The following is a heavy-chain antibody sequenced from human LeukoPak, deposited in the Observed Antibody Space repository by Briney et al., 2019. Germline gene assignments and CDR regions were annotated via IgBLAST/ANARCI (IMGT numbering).Heavy chain of an antibody. V-gene: IGHV4-38-2*01. J-gene: IGHJ5*02. CDR2: MFHGGNT. CDR1: GYSISSGYH. Sequence: PSETLSLTCAVSGYSISSGYHWGWVRQPPGKGPVWIGSMFHGGNTYCNPSLKSRVTMSIDTSMNQFSLNLTSVTAADTAVYFRARTLYCSGATCFSPELLDTWGQGTLVTVSS. D-gene: IGHD2-15*01. CDR3: ARTLYCSGATCFSPELLDT.